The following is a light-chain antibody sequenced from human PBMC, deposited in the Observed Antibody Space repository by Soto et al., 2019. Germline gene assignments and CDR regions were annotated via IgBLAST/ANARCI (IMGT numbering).Light chain of an antibody. Sequence: QSALTQPASVSGSPGQSITISCTGTSSDDGGYNYVSWYQQHPGKAPKLMIYYVSNRPSGVSNRFSGSKSGNTASLTISGLQAEYEADYYCSSYTSSSTSVVFGGGTKLTVL. CDR1: SSDDGGYNY. CDR2: YVS. CDR3: SSYTSSSTSVV. J-gene: IGLJ2*01. V-gene: IGLV2-14*01.